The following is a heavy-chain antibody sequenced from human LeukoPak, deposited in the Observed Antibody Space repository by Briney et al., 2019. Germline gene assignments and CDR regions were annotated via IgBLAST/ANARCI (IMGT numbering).Heavy chain of an antibody. V-gene: IGHV1-69*04. D-gene: IGHD2-8*01. CDR2: IIPILGIA. Sequence: EASVKVSCKASGGTFSSYAISWVRQAPGQGLEWMGRIIPILGIANYAQKFQGRVTITADKSTSTAYMELSSLRSEDTAVYYCARESPLYGGAFDIWGQGTMVTVSS. CDR1: GGTFSSYA. J-gene: IGHJ3*02. CDR3: ARESPLYGGAFDI.